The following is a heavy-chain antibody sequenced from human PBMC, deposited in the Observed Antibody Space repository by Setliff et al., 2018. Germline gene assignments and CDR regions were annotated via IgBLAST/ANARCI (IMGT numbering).Heavy chain of an antibody. J-gene: IGHJ3*02. CDR1: GFTSSSYS. Sequence: GESLKISCTASGFTSSSYSMNWVRQAPGKGLEWVSSISSSSSYIYYADSVKGRFTISRDNAKNSLYLQMNSLRAEDTAVYYCARDDAFDIWGQGTMVTVSS. CDR2: ISSSSSYI. CDR3: ARDDAFDI. V-gene: IGHV3-21*01.